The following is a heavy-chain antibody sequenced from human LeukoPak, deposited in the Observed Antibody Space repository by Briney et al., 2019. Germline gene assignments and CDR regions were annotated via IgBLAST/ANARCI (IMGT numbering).Heavy chain of an antibody. Sequence: GASVKVSCKASGYTFTSYDINWVRQATGQGLEWMGWMNPNSGNTGYAQKFQGRVTMTRNTSISTAYMELSSLRSEDTAVYYCASSDSGYSYGLNTDYWGQGTLVTVSP. CDR2: MNPNSGNT. CDR1: GYTFTSYD. J-gene: IGHJ4*02. D-gene: IGHD5-18*01. V-gene: IGHV1-8*01. CDR3: ASSDSGYSYGLNTDY.